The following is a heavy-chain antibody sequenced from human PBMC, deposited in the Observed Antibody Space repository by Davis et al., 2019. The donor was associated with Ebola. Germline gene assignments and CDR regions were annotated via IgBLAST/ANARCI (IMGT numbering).Heavy chain of an antibody. CDR2: INHSGST. D-gene: IGHD3-22*01. Sequence: SETLSLTCAVYGGSFSGYYWSWIRQPPGKGLEWIGEINHSGSTNYNPSLKSRVTIPVDTSKNQFSLKLSSVTAADTAVYYCARTYDSSGYSDAFDIWGQGTMVTVSS. CDR3: ARTYDSSGYSDAFDI. J-gene: IGHJ3*02. CDR1: GGSFSGYY. V-gene: IGHV4-34*01.